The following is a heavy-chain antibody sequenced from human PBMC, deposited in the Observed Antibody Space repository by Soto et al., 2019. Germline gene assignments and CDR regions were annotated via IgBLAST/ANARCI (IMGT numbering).Heavy chain of an antibody. Sequence: GGSLRLSCAASGFTFSSYGRHWVRQAPGKGLEWVAVISYDGSNKYYADSVKGRFTISRDNSKNTLYLQMNSLRAEDTAVYYCAKDQRKGDFWSASRLGTYYYMDVWGKGTTVTVSS. J-gene: IGHJ6*03. CDR1: GFTFSSYG. V-gene: IGHV3-30*18. CDR2: ISYDGSNK. D-gene: IGHD3-3*01. CDR3: AKDQRKGDFWSASRLGTYYYMDV.